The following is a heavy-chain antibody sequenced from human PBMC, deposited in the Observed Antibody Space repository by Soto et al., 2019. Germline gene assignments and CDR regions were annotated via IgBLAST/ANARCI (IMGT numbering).Heavy chain of an antibody. CDR2: ISYDGSNK. Sequence: PGGSLRLSCAASGFTFSSYGMHWVRQAPGKGLEWVAVISYDGSNKYYADSVKGRFTISRDNSKNTLYLQMNSLRAEDTAVYYCATDRVSLYGSFEDWGQGTLVTVSS. CDR3: ATDRVSLYGSFED. D-gene: IGHD1-26*01. CDR1: GFTFSSYG. V-gene: IGHV3-30*03. J-gene: IGHJ4*02.